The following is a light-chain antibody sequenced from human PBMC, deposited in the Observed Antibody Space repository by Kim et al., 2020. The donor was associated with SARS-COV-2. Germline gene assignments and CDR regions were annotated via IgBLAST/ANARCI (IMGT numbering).Light chain of an antibody. V-gene: IGKV4-1*01. CDR2: WAS. J-gene: IGKJ1*01. CDR3: QQYYDTPET. Sequence: ATINCKSSQNILYSTNNKNYLAWYQQKPGQAPKLLIYWASTRGSGVPDRFSGSGPETDFTLTINSLQVEDVAVYYCQQYYDTPETFGQGTKVDIK. CDR1: QNILYSTNNKNY.